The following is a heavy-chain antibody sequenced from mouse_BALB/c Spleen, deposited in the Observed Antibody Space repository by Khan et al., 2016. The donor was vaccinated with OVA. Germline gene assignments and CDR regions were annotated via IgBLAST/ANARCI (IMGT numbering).Heavy chain of an antibody. D-gene: IGHD2-10*01. V-gene: IGHV9-3-1*01. CDR2: INTYTGEP. CDR1: GYIFTSYG. J-gene: IGHJ4*01. CDR3: AKPSYFSYVMGY. Sequence: QIQLVQSGPELKKPGETVKISCKASGYIFTSYGMNWVKQAPGKGLKWMGWINTYTGEPTYADDFTGRFVLSLDTTASTAYLQINNLKNEDTATYVYAKPSYFSYVMGYWGQGTSVTVSS.